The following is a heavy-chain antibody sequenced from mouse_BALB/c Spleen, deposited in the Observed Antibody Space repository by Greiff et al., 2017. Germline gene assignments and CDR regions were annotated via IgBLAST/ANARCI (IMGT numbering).Heavy chain of an antibody. J-gene: IGHJ3*01. CDR2: ISYDGSN. Sequence: EVKLQESGPGLVKPSQSLSLTCSVTGYSITSGYYWNWIRQFPGNKLEWMGYISYDGSNNYNPSLKNRISITRDTSKNQFFLKLNSVTTEDTATYYCARHPYGSGAYWGQGTLVTVSA. D-gene: IGHD1-1*01. CDR3: ARHPYGSGAY. CDR1: GYSITSGYY. V-gene: IGHV3-6*02.